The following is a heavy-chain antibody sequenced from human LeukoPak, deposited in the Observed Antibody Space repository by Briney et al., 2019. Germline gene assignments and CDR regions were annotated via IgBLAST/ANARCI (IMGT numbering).Heavy chain of an antibody. CDR3: AREGDYGDYAD. CDR1: GFTVSSNY. J-gene: IGHJ4*02. CDR2: IYSGGST. D-gene: IGHD4-17*01. V-gene: IGHV3-66*01. Sequence: GGSLRLSCAASGFTVSSNYMSWVRQVPGKGLEWVSVIYSGGSTYYADSVKGRFTISRDNSKNTLYLQMNSLRAEDTAVYYCAREGDYGDYADWGQGTLVTVSS.